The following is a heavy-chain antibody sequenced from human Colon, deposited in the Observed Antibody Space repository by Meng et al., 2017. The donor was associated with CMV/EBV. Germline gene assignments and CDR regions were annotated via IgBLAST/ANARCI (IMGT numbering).Heavy chain of an antibody. Sequence: VQLMQSGAGVKEPGASVKVSCKTSGYTFSDYYMHWVRQAPGQGLEWMGWIRSDGSATNYAQKFRGRVTMTRDASVSTAYMELSGLTSDDTAVYFRVRSSGWSLFDYWGPGALVTVSS. V-gene: IGHV1-2*02. CDR1: GYTFSDYY. CDR2: IRSDGSAT. CDR3: VRSSGWSLFDY. D-gene: IGHD6-19*01. J-gene: IGHJ4*02.